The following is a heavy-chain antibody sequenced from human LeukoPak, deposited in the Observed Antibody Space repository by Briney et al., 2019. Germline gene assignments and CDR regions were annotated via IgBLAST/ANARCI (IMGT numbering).Heavy chain of an antibody. V-gene: IGHV3-74*01. J-gene: IGHJ5*02. CDR3: ISDLCGGDDQ. D-gene: IGHD2-21*01. CDR2: MDPDGGTI. CDR1: GFTFSSYW. Sequence: PGGSLRLSCAASGFTFSSYWMHWVRHAPGKGLEWVSRMDPDGGTIDYADCVKGRFTISRDNAKDTLYLQMSSLRDEDTAVYYCISDLCGGDDQWGRGTLVTVSS.